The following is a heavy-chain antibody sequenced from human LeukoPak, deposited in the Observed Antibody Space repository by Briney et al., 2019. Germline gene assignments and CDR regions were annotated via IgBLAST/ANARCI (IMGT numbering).Heavy chain of an antibody. CDR3: ARHRGHHMYNWFDP. CDR1: GGSISSSSYY. J-gene: IGHJ5*02. Sequence: SETLSLTCAVSGGSISSSSYYWDWIRQPPGKGLERIGSIYYSGSTYYNPSLKSRVTISVDTSKNQFSLKLSSVTAADTAVYYCARHRGHHMYNWFDPWGQGTLVTVSS. V-gene: IGHV4-39*01. D-gene: IGHD1-14*01. CDR2: IYYSGST.